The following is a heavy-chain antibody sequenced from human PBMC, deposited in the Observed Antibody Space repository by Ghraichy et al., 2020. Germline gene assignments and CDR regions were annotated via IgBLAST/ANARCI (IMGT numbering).Heavy chain of an antibody. J-gene: IGHJ1*01. V-gene: IGHV3-30*18. CDR2: ISYDGSNK. CDR3: AKDPRTTVSVPKGYFQY. CDR1: GFTFSSYC. Sequence: GGSLRLSCAASGFTFSSYCMHWVRQAPGKGLEWVAVISYDGSNKYYADSVKGRFTISRDNSKNTLYVQMKSLRAEDTAVYYCAKDPRTTVSVPKGYFQYWGQGTLVIVSS. D-gene: IGHD4-11*01.